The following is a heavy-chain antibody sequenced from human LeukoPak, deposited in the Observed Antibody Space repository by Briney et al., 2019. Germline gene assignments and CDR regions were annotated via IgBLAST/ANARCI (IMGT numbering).Heavy chain of an antibody. Sequence: PSETLSLTCTVSGGSISSSSYYWGWIRQPPGKGLEWIGSIYYSGSTYYNPSLKSRVTISVDTSKNQFSLKLSSVTAADTAVYYCARTPRDEMATDNWGQGTLVTVSS. CDR1: GGSISSSSYY. CDR3: ARTPRDEMATDN. V-gene: IGHV4-39*01. D-gene: IGHD5-24*01. J-gene: IGHJ4*02. CDR2: IYYSGST.